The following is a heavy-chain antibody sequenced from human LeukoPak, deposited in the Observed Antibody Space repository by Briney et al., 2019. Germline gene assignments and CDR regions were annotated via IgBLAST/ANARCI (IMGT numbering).Heavy chain of an antibody. CDR2: IIPIFGTA. Sequence: ASVKVSCKASGGTFSSYAISWVRQAPGQGLEWMGGIIPIFGTANYAQKFQGRVTITADESTSTAYMELSSLRSEDTAVYYCARVRDSSGYENDLYYCYYMDVWGKGTTVTVSS. V-gene: IGHV1-69*13. CDR3: ARVRDSSGYENDLYYCYYMDV. D-gene: IGHD3-22*01. J-gene: IGHJ6*03. CDR1: GGTFSSYA.